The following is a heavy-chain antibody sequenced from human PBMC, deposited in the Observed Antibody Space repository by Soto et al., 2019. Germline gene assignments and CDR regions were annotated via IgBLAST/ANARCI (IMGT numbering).Heavy chain of an antibody. Sequence: ASVKVSCKAPGYTFTRYGISWVRQAPGQGLEWMGWISVYNGNTNYAQKLQDRVTMTTDTSTSTAYMELRSLRSDDTAVYYCATNIVLGPAPTPSPYYGMDVWGQGTTVTGSS. CDR2: ISVYNGNT. CDR3: ATNIVLGPAPTPSPYYGMDV. V-gene: IGHV1-18*01. D-gene: IGHD2-2*01. J-gene: IGHJ6*02. CDR1: GYTFTRYG.